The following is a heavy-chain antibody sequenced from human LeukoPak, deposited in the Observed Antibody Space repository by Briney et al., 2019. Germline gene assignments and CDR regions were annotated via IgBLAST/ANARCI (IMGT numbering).Heavy chain of an antibody. Sequence: PGGSLRFSCAASGFTFSDYYMSWIRQAPGKGLEWVSYISSSGSTIYYADSVKGRFTIFRDNAKNSLYLQMNSLRAEDTAVYYCARVGVLGYCSSTVCYYYMDVWGKGTTVTVSS. CDR2: ISSSGSTI. CDR1: GFTFSDYY. J-gene: IGHJ6*03. CDR3: ARVGVLGYCSSTVCYYYMDV. V-gene: IGHV3-11*04. D-gene: IGHD2-2*01.